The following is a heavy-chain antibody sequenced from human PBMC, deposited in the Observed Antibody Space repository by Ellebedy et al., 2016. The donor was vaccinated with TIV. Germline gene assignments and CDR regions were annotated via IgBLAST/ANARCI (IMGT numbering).Heavy chain of an antibody. CDR1: GGSVNSLSYY. CDR2: IHDSGST. J-gene: IGHJ6*02. V-gene: IGHV4-39*01. Sequence: MPSETLSLTCTVSGGSVNSLSYYWGWIRQPPGKGLEWIGNIHDSGSTKYSPSLKCRVTISIDTSKNQFSLKLTSLTAADTAVYYCARRTSVTPYYGVDVWGQGTTVTVSS. D-gene: IGHD2-21*02. CDR3: ARRTSVTPYYGVDV.